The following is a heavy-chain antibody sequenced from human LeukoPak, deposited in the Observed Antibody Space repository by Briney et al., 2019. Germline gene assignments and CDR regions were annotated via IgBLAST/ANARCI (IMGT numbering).Heavy chain of an antibody. CDR1: GFSFSSHA. CDR3: ANEVRPNDY. CDR2: IDISGGST. V-gene: IGHV3-23*01. J-gene: IGHJ4*02. D-gene: IGHD1-1*01. Sequence: GGSLRLSCAASGFSFSSHAMCWVRQAPGKGLERVSSIDISGGSTYYADSVQGRFTISRDNSKNTLYLQMNSLRAEDTALYYCANEVRPNDYWGQGTLVTVSS.